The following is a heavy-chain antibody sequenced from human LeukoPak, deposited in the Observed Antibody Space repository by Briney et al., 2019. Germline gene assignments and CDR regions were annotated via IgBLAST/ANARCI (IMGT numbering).Heavy chain of an antibody. J-gene: IGHJ4*02. V-gene: IGHV1-69*05. CDR3: ARRRESSGLIFDY. D-gene: IGHD6-19*01. CDR1: GGTFSSYA. Sequence: GASVKVSCKASGGTFSSYAISWVRQAPGQGLEWMGRIIPIFRTANYAQKFQGRVTTTTDESTSTAYMELSSLRSEHTAVYYCARRRESSGLIFDYWGQGTLVTVSS. CDR2: IIPIFRTA.